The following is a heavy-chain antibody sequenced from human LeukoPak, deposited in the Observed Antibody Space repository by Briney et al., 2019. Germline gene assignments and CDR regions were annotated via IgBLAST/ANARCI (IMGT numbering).Heavy chain of an antibody. CDR3: ARANMVRGVGSFFDRNWFDP. V-gene: IGHV4-34*01. Sequence: SETLSLTCAVYGGSFSGYYWSWIRQPPGKGLEWIGEINHSGSTNYNPSLMSRVTISVDTSKNQFSLKLSSVTAADTAVYCARANMVRGVGSFFDRNWFDPWGQGTLVTVSS. CDR2: INHSGST. CDR1: GGSFSGYY. D-gene: IGHD3-10*01. J-gene: IGHJ5*02.